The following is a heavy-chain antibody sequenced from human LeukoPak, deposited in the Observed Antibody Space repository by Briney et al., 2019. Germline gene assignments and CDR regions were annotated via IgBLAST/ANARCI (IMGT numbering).Heavy chain of an antibody. J-gene: IGHJ3*02. D-gene: IGHD5-12*01. CDR3: ARHGDLYGGSPPTFDI. CDR1: GGSISSYY. V-gene: IGHV4-59*08. CDR2: IYYSGST. Sequence: PSETLSLTCTVSGGSISSYYWSWIRQPPGKGLEWIGYIYYSGSTNYNPSLKSRVTISVDTSKNQFSLKLSSVTAADTAVYYCARHGDLYGGSPPTFDIWGQGTMVTVSS.